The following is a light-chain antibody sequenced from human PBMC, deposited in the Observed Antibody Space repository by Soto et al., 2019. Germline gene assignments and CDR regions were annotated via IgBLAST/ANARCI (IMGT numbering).Light chain of an antibody. CDR1: RSDIGSNS. CDR3: AAWDDSMTGPV. J-gene: IGLJ1*01. V-gene: IGLV1-44*01. Sequence: VLTQPPSASGTPGQTVIISCSGSRSDIGSNSVNWYQHLPGTAPKLLIYNNNQRPSGVPDRFSGSKSGTSASLAISGLQSEDEADYYCAAWDDSMTGPVFGTGTKVTVL. CDR2: NNN.